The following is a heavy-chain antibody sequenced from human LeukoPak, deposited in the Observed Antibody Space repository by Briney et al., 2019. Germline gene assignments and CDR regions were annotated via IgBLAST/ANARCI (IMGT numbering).Heavy chain of an antibody. J-gene: IGHJ4*02. CDR2: IDGAGVNI. V-gene: IGHV3-43*02. CDR3: AKDILGTGWSPFDS. CDR1: GFIFDDFA. D-gene: IGHD6-19*01. Sequence: PGGSLRLSCAASGFIFDDFAMHWVRQTPEKGLEWVSFIDGAGVNIYYADSVKGRFTISRDNSKNSLYLQMDSVTTGDTALYYCAKDILGTGWSPFDSWGQGTLVTVSS.